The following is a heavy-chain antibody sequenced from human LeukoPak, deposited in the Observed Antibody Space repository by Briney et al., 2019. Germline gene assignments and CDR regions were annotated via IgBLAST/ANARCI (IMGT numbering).Heavy chain of an antibody. Sequence: SETLSLTCTVSGGSISSGSYYWSWIRQPAGKGLEWTGRIYTSGSTNYNPSLKSRVTISVDTSNNQFSLKLSSVTATDTAVYYCARVLVGASYYYYYMDVWGKGTTVTVSS. CDR1: GGSISSGSYY. CDR3: ARVLVGASYYYYYMDV. CDR2: IYTSGST. D-gene: IGHD1-26*01. V-gene: IGHV4-61*02. J-gene: IGHJ6*03.